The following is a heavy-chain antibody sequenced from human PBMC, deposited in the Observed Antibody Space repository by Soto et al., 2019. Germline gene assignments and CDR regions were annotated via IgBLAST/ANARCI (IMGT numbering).Heavy chain of an antibody. Sequence: EVQLLESGGGLVQPGGSLRLSCAASGFTFSSYAMSWVRQAPGKGLEWVSAISGSGGSTYYADSVKGRFTISRDNSKNTLYLQMNSLRAEDTAVYYCAKELRQLRYFDWLLYGNCFDYWGQGTLVTVSS. V-gene: IGHV3-23*01. D-gene: IGHD3-9*01. CDR2: ISGSGGST. CDR1: GFTFSSYA. J-gene: IGHJ4*02. CDR3: AKELRQLRYFDWLLYGNCFDY.